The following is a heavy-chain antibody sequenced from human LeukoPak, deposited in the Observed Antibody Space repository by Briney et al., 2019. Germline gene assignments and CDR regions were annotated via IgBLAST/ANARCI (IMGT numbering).Heavy chain of an antibody. V-gene: IGHV3-30*02. CDR3: ARGRGYSYVY. D-gene: IGHD5-18*01. J-gene: IGHJ4*02. CDR1: GFTFSSYG. CDR2: IRYDGSNK. Sequence: GGSLRLSCAASGFTFSSYGMHWVRQAPGKGLEWVAFIRYDGSNKYYADSVKGRFTISRDNSKNTLYLQMNSLRAEDTAVYYCARGRGYSYVYWGQGTLVTVSS.